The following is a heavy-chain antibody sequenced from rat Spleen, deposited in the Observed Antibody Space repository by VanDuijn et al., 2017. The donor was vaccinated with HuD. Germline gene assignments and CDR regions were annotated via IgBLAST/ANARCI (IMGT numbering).Heavy chain of an antibody. V-gene: IGHV1-57*01. D-gene: IGHD1-1*01. J-gene: IGHJ4*01. Sequence: QVQLQQSGAELAKPGSSVKISCKASGYTFTSYDLSWIKQTTGQGLDYIGYINTGSGGTYYNEKFKGKATLTVDKSSSTVFMQLSSLTPEDTAVYYCALQQWGYYVMDVWGQGASVTVSS. CDR3: ALQQWGYYVMDV. CDR1: GYTFTSYD. CDR2: INTGSGGT.